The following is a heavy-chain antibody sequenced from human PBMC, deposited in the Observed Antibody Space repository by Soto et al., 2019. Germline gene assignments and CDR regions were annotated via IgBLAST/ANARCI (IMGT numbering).Heavy chain of an antibody. CDR3: ARHGRGVGARPLDY. CDR1: GFSLSKARMG. CDR2: IFSYDEK. J-gene: IGHJ4*02. V-gene: IGHV2-26*01. Sequence: QVTLKESGPVLVKPTETLTLTCTVSGFSLSKARMGVSWIRQPRGKALEWPAHIFSYDEKSYSTSLKSRLTISKDTSKSQVVLTMTNMDPVDTATYYCARHGRGVGARPLDYWGQGTLVTVSS. D-gene: IGHD1-26*01.